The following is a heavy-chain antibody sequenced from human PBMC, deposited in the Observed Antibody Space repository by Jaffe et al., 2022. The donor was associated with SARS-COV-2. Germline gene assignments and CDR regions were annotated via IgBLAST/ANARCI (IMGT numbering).Heavy chain of an antibody. CDR3: ARWRRDGYNYFDS. J-gene: IGHJ4*02. D-gene: IGHD5-12*01. Sequence: QVQLQESGPGLVKPSQTLSLTCTVSGGSISSGAYYCSWIRQHPGKGLEWIGYIYYSGSTYYNPSLKSRITISVDTSENQFSLKLSSVTAADTAVYYCARWRRDGYNYFDSWGQGTLVTVSS. CDR2: IYYSGST. CDR1: GGSISSGAYY. V-gene: IGHV4-31*03.